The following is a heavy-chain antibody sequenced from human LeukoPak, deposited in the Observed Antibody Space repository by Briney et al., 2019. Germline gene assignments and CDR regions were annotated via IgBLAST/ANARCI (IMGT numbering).Heavy chain of an antibody. J-gene: IGHJ4*02. CDR2: IYYSGST. V-gene: IGHV4-59*01. Sequence: SETLSLTCTVSGGSISSYYWSWIRQPPGKGLEWIGYIYYSGSTNYNPSLKSRVTISVDTSKNQFSLELSSVTAADTAVYYCARVGARYYFDYWGQGTLVTVSS. CDR1: GGSISSYY. D-gene: IGHD1-26*01. CDR3: ARVGARYYFDY.